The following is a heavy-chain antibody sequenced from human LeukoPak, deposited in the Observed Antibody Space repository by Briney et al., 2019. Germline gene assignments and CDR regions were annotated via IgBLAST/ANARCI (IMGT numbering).Heavy chain of an antibody. CDR3: ARAPIGAMIVVVTRYYFDY. J-gene: IGHJ4*02. CDR1: GFTFSSYE. CDR2: ISSSSSYI. V-gene: IGHV3-21*01. D-gene: IGHD3-22*01. Sequence: GGSLRLSCAASGFTFSSYEMNWVRQAPGKGLEWVSSISSSSSYIYYADSVKGRFTISRDNAKNSLYLQMNSLRAEDTAVYYCARAPIGAMIVVVTRYYFDYWGQGTLVTVSS.